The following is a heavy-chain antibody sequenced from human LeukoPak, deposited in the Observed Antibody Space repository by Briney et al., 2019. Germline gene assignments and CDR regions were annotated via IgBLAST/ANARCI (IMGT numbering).Heavy chain of an antibody. V-gene: IGHV3-21*01. CDR1: GFTFSSYS. D-gene: IGHD4-23*01. CDR2: ISSSSSYI. J-gene: IGHJ4*02. CDR3: ARDELGLITTGVSDY. Sequence: GGSLGLSCAASGFTFSSYSMNWVRQAPRKGLEWVSSISSSSSYIYYADSVKGRFTISRDNAKNSLYLQMNSLRAEDTAVYYCARDELGLITTGVSDYWGQGTLVTVSS.